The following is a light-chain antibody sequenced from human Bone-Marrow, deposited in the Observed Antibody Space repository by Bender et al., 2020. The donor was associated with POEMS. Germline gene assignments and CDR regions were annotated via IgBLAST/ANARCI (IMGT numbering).Light chain of an antibody. CDR1: NIGSES. V-gene: IGLV3-21*02. CDR3: QSYDDNNVV. J-gene: IGLJ2*01. Sequence: SYVLTQPPSVSVAPGQTARITCGGNNIGSESVHWYQQKPGQAPVLVVFDDSDRPSGIPERFSGSNSGNIATLTISGTQALDEADYYCQSYDDNNVVFGGGTKLTVL. CDR2: DDS.